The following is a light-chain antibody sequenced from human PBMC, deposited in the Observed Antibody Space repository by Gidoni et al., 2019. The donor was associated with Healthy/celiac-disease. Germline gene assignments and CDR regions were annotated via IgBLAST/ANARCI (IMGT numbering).Light chain of an antibody. CDR3: QQYDNRPIT. CDR1: QDISNY. J-gene: IGKJ3*01. V-gene: IGKV1-33*01. CDR2: DAS. Sequence: DIQMTQSPSSLSASVGDRVTITCQASQDISNYLNWYQQKPGTAPKLLIYDASNLETGVPSRFSGSGSGTDFTFTISSLQPEDIATYYCQQYDNRPITFGPGTKVDIK.